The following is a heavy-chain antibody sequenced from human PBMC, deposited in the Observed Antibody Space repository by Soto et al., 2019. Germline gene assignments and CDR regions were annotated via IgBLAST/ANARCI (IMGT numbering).Heavy chain of an antibody. D-gene: IGHD3-22*01. Sequence: SETLSLTCTVSGGSISSYYWSWIRQPPGKGLEWIGYIYYSGSTNYNPSLKSRVTISVDTSKKQFSLKLSSVTAADTAVYYCARDARYYYDSSGYHSDWGQGTMVTVYS. CDR1: GGSISSYY. CDR3: ARDARYYYDSSGYHSD. CDR2: IYYSGST. V-gene: IGHV4-59*12. J-gene: IGHJ4*02.